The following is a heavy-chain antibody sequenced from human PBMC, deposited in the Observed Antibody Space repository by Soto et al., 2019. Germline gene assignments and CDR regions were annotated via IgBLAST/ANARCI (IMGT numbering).Heavy chain of an antibody. D-gene: IGHD3-22*01. CDR2: IIPIFGTA. CDR1: GGTFSSYA. J-gene: IGHJ4*02. Sequence: QVQLVQSGAEVKKPGSSVKLSCKASGGTFSSYAISWVRQAPGQGLEWMGGIIPIFGTANYAQKFQGRVTITADESTSTAYMELSSLSAEDTAVYYCARAAYYYDSSGDSPIDYWGQGTLVTVSS. CDR3: ARAAYYYDSSGDSPIDY. V-gene: IGHV1-69*01.